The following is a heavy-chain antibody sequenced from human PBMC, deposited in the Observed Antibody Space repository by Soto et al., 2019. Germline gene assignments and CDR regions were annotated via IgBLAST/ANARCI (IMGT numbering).Heavy chain of an antibody. Sequence: QVQLVQSGAEVKKPGSSVKVSCKASGGTFSSYAISWVRQAPGQGLEWMGGIIPIFGTANYAQKFQGRVTITADESTSTAYMELSSLRSKDTAVYYCARDGYYYDSSGYYYYFDYWGQGTLVTVSS. V-gene: IGHV1-69*12. CDR3: ARDGYYYDSSGYYYYFDY. CDR1: GGTFSSYA. CDR2: IIPIFGTA. D-gene: IGHD3-22*01. J-gene: IGHJ4*02.